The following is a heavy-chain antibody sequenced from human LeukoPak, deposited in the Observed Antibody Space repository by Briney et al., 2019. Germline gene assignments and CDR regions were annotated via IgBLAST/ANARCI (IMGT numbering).Heavy chain of an antibody. Sequence: GGSLRLSCTSSRFTLGDYYMSWVRQPPGKGLEWVGFIRSKAYGRTTEYAASVKGRFTISRDDSKSIAYLQMNSLKTEDTAVYYCTRARSHIAAVRFDPWGQGTLVAVSS. J-gene: IGHJ5*02. CDR3: TRARSHIAAVRFDP. CDR2: IRSKAYGRTT. CDR1: RFTLGDYY. D-gene: IGHD6-13*01. V-gene: IGHV3-49*04.